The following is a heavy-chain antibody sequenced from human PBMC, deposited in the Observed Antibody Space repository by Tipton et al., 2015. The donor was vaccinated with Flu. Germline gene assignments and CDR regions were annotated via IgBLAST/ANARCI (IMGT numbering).Heavy chain of an antibody. D-gene: IGHD3-16*01. CDR3: AALRGFTYASNIMGG. J-gene: IGHJ6*02. Sequence: SLRLSCAASGFAFSYYSMHWVRQTPGKGLECVASIVPSLHTISPSTYYIDAVTGRFTISRDDPKNPLYLQMNSLRAEDTAFFSGAALRGFTYASNIMGGGGQGTTVFVS. V-gene: IGHV3-21*01. CDR1: GFAFSYYS. CDR2: IVPSLHTISPST.